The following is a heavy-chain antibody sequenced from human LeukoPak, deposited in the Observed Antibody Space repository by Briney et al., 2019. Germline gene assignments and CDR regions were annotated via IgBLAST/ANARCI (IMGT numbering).Heavy chain of an antibody. Sequence: SETLSLTCTVSGGSLSSYYWSWIRQPPGKGLEWVGYIYYSGSTNYNPSLKSRVTISVDTSKNQFSLKLSSVTAADTAVYYCARDGYDFWSGYLHYFDYWGQGTLVTVSS. D-gene: IGHD3-3*01. CDR3: ARDGYDFWSGYLHYFDY. V-gene: IGHV4-59*01. J-gene: IGHJ4*02. CDR1: GGSLSSYY. CDR2: IYYSGST.